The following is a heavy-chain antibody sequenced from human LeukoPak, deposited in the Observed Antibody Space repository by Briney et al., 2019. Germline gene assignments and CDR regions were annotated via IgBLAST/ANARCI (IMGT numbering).Heavy chain of an antibody. Sequence: TSETLPLTCAVPGDSINSYYWSWIWQPPGRGLEWIGYIYYTGTTNYNPSLKSRLTISVDTSKNQFSLRLSSVTAVDTAVYYCARAGLGSSGWQLIWYWGQATMLTVSS. CDR3: ARAGLGSSGWQLIWY. J-gene: IGHJ4*02. D-gene: IGHD6-19*01. V-gene: IGHV4-59*01. CDR1: GDSINSYY. CDR2: IYYTGTT.